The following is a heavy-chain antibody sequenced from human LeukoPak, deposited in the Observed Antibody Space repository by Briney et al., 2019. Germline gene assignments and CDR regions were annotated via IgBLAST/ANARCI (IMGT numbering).Heavy chain of an antibody. CDR2: TSGSGGST. Sequence: GGSLRLSCAASGFTFSSYAMSWVRQAPGKGLEWVSATSGSGGSTYYADSVKGRFTISRDNSKNTLYLQMNSLRAEDTAVYYCAKPPVYGSGFHHWGQGTLVTVSS. D-gene: IGHD3-10*01. V-gene: IGHV3-23*01. CDR3: AKPPVYGSGFHH. J-gene: IGHJ1*01. CDR1: GFTFSSYA.